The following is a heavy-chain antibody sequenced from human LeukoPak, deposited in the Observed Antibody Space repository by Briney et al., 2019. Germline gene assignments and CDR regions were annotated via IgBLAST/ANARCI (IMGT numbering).Heavy chain of an antibody. J-gene: IGHJ6*02. D-gene: IGHD5-18*01. CDR3: AADPSGYSYDWWLYGMDV. V-gene: IGHV1-58*01. CDR1: GFTFTSSA. Sequence: SVKVSCKASGFTFTSSAVQWVRQARGQRLEWVGWIVVGSGNTNYAQKFQERVTITRDMSTSTAYMELSSLRSEDTAVYYCAADPSGYSYDWWLYGMDVWGQGTTVTVSS. CDR2: IVVGSGNT.